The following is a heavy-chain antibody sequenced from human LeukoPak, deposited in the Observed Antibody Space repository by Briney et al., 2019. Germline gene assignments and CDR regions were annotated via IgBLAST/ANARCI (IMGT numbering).Heavy chain of an antibody. CDR2: INPKSGGT. D-gene: IGHD1-7*01. Sequence: ASVKVSCKASGYTFTGYYMHWVRQAPGQGLEWMGRINPKSGGTNYAQKFQGRVTMTRDTSISTAYMELSRLRSDDTAVYYCARGEGGHWNYYWFDPWGQGTLVTASS. J-gene: IGHJ5*02. V-gene: IGHV1-2*06. CDR3: ARGEGGHWNYYWFDP. CDR1: GYTFTGYY.